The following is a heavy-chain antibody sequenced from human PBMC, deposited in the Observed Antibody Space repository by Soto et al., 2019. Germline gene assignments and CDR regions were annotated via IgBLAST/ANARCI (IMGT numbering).Heavy chain of an antibody. CDR1: GGSVRYGIYY. CDR3: AGYNWNYYFDP. Sequence: SETRSHTCTVSGGSVRYGIYYGAWLRQPPGKGLEWIGHIYHSGSTIYNPSLKSRVTISIDTSKSQFSLNLNSMTAADTAVYYCAGYNWNYYFDPWGQGTLVTVSS. V-gene: IGHV4-61*01. D-gene: IGHD1-7*01. J-gene: IGHJ5*02. CDR2: IYHSGST.